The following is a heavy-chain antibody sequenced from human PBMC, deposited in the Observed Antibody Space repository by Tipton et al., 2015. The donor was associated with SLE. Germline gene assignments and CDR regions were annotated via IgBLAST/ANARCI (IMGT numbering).Heavy chain of an antibody. CDR2: IYYSGST. CDR3: ARQVSYYDFWSGYSGYFDY. Sequence: TLSLTCTVSGGSISSSSYYWGWIRQPPGKGLEWIGSIYYSGSTYYNPSLKSRVTISVDTSKNQFSLKLSSVTAADTAVYYCARQVSYYDFWSGYSGYFDYWGQGTLVTVSS. V-gene: IGHV4-39*01. D-gene: IGHD3-3*01. CDR1: GGSISSSSYY. J-gene: IGHJ4*02.